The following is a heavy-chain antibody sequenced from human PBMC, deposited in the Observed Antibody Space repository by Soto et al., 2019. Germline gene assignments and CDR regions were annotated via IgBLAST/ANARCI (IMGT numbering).Heavy chain of an antibody. CDR2: IYFSGDA. V-gene: IGHV4-31*03. CDR1: GGSVRSDRYY. J-gene: IGHJ4*01. CDR3: ASGVIGPTTLDH. D-gene: IGHD1-1*01. Sequence: QVQLQESGPGLVKPSQTLSLTCTVSGGSVRSDRYYWSWIRQRPGKGLEWIGYIYFSGDAYYNPSHKIRVALSVATSKNQFSPKLNSVTAAETAVYYCASGVIGPTTLDHWGQGALVTVSP.